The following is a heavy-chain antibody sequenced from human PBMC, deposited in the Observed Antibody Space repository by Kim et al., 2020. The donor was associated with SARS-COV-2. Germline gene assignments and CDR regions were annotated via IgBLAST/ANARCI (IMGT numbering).Heavy chain of an antibody. Sequence: SETLSLTCAVYGGSFSGYYWSWIRQPPGKGLEWIGEINHSGSTNYNPSLKSRVTISVDTSKNQFSLKLSSVTAADTAVYYCARIIYGSGRRWARNYYYYYMDVWGKGTTVTVSS. CDR3: ARIIYGSGRRWARNYYYYYMDV. V-gene: IGHV4-34*01. D-gene: IGHD3-10*01. CDR2: INHSGST. J-gene: IGHJ6*03. CDR1: GGSFSGYY.